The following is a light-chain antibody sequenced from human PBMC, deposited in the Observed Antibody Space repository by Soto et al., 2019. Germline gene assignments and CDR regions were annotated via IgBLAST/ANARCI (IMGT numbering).Light chain of an antibody. CDR2: ARS. V-gene: IGKV1-27*01. CDR3: HKYNHAST. CDR1: QAISSY. Sequence: DIQLTQSPSSLSASVGDRVTITCRASQAISSYLAWYQQKPGKVPELLIYARSTLQSGAPSRFSGSGSGTDFTLTISSLQPEDVATYYCHKYNHASTFGGGTKVEIK. J-gene: IGKJ4*01.